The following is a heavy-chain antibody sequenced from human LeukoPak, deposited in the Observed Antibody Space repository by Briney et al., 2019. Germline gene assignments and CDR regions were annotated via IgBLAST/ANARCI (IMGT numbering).Heavy chain of an antibody. V-gene: IGHV3-30*02. CDR1: GFMCSEYG. D-gene: IGHD6-19*01. Sequence: PGGSLRLSCAASGFMCSEYGMHWVRQVPGKGLEWVAFIRDDGSNKLSADSVKGRFTISRDNSKNTVSLQMNSLRSEDTAIYYCAKDWGARGCCGDYFDYWGQGSLVTVSP. J-gene: IGHJ4*02. CDR2: IRDDGSNK. CDR3: AKDWGARGCCGDYFDY.